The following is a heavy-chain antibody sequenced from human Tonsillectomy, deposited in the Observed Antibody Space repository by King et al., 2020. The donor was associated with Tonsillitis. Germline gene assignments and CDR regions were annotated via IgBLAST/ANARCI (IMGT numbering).Heavy chain of an antibody. CDR3: ASPVGGNNPYYFDY. J-gene: IGHJ4*02. V-gene: IGHV4-39*07. Sequence: QLQESGPRLVKPSETLSLTCTVSGASVGSSSYYWGWIRQPPGKGLEWIATIYYTGETYYTPSLKSRVTISADTSKNQFSLRLSSVTAADTAIYYCASPVGGNNPYYFDYWGQGTLVTVSS. CDR2: IYYTGET. CDR1: GASVGSSSYY. D-gene: IGHD4-23*01.